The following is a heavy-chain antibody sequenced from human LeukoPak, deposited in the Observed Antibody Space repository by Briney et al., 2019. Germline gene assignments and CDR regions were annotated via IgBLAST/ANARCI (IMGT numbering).Heavy chain of an antibody. CDR1: GFSVSNNY. V-gene: IGHV3-53*01. CDR2: YYIDATT. Sequence: SGGSLRLSCAASGFSVSNNYMSLVRQAPGKGLEWVSTYYIDATTHYPDSVRGRFTISSDSSKNTLYLQMNSLRAEDTAIYYCARESIPSGWYLSWGQGTLVTVSS. J-gene: IGHJ5*02. CDR3: ARESIPSGWYLS. D-gene: IGHD6-19*01.